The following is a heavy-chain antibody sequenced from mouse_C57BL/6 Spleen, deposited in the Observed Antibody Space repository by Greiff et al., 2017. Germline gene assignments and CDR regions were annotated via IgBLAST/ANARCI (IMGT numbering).Heavy chain of an antibody. V-gene: IGHV5-6*01. CDR3: ARHEGYGYDTSRWFAY. D-gene: IGHD2-2*01. J-gene: IGHJ3*01. CDR1: GFTFSSYG. Sequence: EVKLMESGRDLVKPGGSLKLSCAASGFTFSSYGMSWVRQPPDKRLEWVATICSGGSYTYYPDSVKGRFTISRDNAKNTLYLQMSRLKSEDTAMYYGARHEGYGYDTSRWFAYWGQGTLVTVSA. CDR2: ICSGGSYT.